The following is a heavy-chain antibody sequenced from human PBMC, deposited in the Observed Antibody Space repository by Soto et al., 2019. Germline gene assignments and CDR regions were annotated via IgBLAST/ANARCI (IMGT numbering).Heavy chain of an antibody. CDR1: GYSFSSYG. Sequence: QAQLVQSGSEVKRPGASVKVTCKASGYSFSSYGIVWVRQAPGQGLEWMGWIRPYNGDTNSAQKFQGRVTLTTDTSTSTAYMELRSLRYDDSAVYYCARRVEDHYFYYMGVWGKGTTVTVSS. CDR3: ARRVEDHYFYYMGV. J-gene: IGHJ6*03. CDR2: IRPYNGDT. D-gene: IGHD2-15*01. V-gene: IGHV1-18*01.